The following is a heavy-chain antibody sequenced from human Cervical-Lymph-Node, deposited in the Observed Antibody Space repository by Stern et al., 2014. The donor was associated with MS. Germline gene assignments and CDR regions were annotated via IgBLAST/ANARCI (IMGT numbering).Heavy chain of an antibody. D-gene: IGHD3-3*01. CDR3: ARDLLQYTGYGMDV. J-gene: IGHJ6*02. CDR2: INPTVGTT. V-gene: IGHV1-46*03. CDR1: GYTFTAYY. Sequence: VQLVESGAEVKKPGASVKVSCKASGYTFTAYYMHWGRQAPGQGLEWMGLINPTVGTTSYARKFQGRVTMTRDTSTSTVYMELRSLRSEDTAVYYCARDLLQYTGYGMDVWGQGTTVTVFS.